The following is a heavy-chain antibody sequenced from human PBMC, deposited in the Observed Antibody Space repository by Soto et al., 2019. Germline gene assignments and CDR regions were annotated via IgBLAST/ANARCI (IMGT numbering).Heavy chain of an antibody. CDR2: ISSSGDNT. CDR1: GFTFGSYA. J-gene: IGHJ4*02. D-gene: IGHD6-19*01. Sequence: GVLRLACSASGFTFGSYAMHWVRQAPGKGLEYVSAISSSGDNTYYPDSVKGRFTISRDNSKNTLYLQMSSLRVEDTAAYYCTRHMSPNIAVAGTWGQGTQDTVSS. V-gene: IGHV3-64D*08. CDR3: TRHMSPNIAVAGT.